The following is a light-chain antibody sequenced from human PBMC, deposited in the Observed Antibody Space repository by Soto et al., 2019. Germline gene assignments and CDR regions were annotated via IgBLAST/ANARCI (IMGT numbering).Light chain of an antibody. Sequence: DIQMTKSPSTLSAYVGDGVTIACRASQSISSSLAWYQQKPGKAPKFLIYSASSLQSGVPSRFSGSGSGTDFTLTINNLQPEDFTPYYCPHTYSPPWTFGHGTKVDIK. CDR2: SAS. CDR1: QSISSS. V-gene: IGKV1-5*01. J-gene: IGKJ1*01. CDR3: PHTYSPPWT.